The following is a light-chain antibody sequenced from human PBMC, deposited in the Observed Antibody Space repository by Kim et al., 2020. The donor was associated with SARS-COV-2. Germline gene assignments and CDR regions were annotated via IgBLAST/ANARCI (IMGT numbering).Light chain of an antibody. CDR3: AVWDDSSDGLYV. CDR2: RDD. J-gene: IGLJ1*01. V-gene: IGLV1-44*01. CDR1: HSNSGTRT. Sequence: RVIISCSGSHSNSGTRTTSWYQVHPGAAPKLLLYRDDQRPSGVPDRFSGSKSGTSASLAITGLQSEDEADYFCAVWDDSSDGLYVFGTGTKVTVL.